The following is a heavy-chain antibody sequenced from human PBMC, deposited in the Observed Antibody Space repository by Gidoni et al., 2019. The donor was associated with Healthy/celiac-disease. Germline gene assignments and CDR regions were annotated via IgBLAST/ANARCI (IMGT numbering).Heavy chain of an antibody. V-gene: IGHV1-18*01. J-gene: IGHJ5*02. Sequence: QVQLVQSGAEVKKPGASVKGSGKASGYTFTSYGISWVRRAHGQGLEWMGWISAYNGNPNQSRKLQGRVTMTTDTSTSTAYMELRSLRPDDTAVYYCARGRGDSSGWYWFDPWGQGTLVTVSS. CDR3: ARGRGDSSGWYWFDP. CDR2: ISAYNGNP. D-gene: IGHD6-19*01. CDR1: GYTFTSYG.